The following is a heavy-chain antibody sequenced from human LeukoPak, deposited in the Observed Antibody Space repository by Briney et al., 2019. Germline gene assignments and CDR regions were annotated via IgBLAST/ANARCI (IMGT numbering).Heavy chain of an antibody. J-gene: IGHJ5*02. D-gene: IGHD1-26*01. CDR2: IYTSGST. V-gene: IGHV4-4*07. CDR1: GGSISSYY. CDR3: ARDRGLGAHNWFDP. Sequence: SETLSLTCTVSGGSISSYYWSWIRQPAGKGLEWIGRIYTSGSTNYNPSLKSRVPMSVDTSKNQFSLKLSSVTAADTAVYYCARDRGLGAHNWFDPWGQGTLVTVSS.